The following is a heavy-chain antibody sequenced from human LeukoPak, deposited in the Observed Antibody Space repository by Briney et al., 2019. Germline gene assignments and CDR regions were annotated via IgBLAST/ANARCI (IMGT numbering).Heavy chain of an antibody. Sequence: GGSLRLSCAASGFRFSNSWMYWVRQGPGKGPVWVSRMKTDGTRIEYADSVKGRFTISRDNAKNTLFLQMSSLRVEDTAVYYCAKGSYYDSSGSFYFDYWGQGTLVTVSS. J-gene: IGHJ4*02. CDR3: AKGSYYDSSGSFYFDY. CDR2: MKTDGTRI. CDR1: GFRFSNSW. D-gene: IGHD3-22*01. V-gene: IGHV3-74*01.